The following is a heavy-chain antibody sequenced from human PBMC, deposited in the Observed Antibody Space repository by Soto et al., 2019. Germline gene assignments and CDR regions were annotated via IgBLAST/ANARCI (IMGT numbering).Heavy chain of an antibody. V-gene: IGHV1-69*01. J-gene: IGHJ6*02. CDR2: IIPISGTA. Sequence: QVQLVQSGAEVKKPGSSVKVSCKASGGTFSSYAIRWVRQAPGQGLEWMGGIIPISGTANYAQKFQGRVTITADDSTRTAYMELSSLRSEDTAVYYCARSQGSSTSLEIYYYYYYGMDVWGQGTTVTVSS. D-gene: IGHD2-2*01. CDR1: GGTFSSYA. CDR3: ARSQGSSTSLEIYYYYYYGMDV.